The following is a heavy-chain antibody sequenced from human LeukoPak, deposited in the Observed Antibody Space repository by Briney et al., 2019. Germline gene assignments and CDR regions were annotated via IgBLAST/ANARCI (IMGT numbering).Heavy chain of an antibody. D-gene: IGHD3-10*01. CDR3: ARVRAYYGSGRGNWFDP. J-gene: IGHJ5*02. V-gene: IGHV3-23*01. CDR1: GFTFSSYA. Sequence: GGSLRLSCAASGFTFSSYAMSWVRQAPGKGLEWVSAISGSGGSTYYADSVKGRFTISRDNAKNSLYLQMNSLRAEDTAVYYCARVRAYYGSGRGNWFDPWGRGTLVTVSS. CDR2: ISGSGGST.